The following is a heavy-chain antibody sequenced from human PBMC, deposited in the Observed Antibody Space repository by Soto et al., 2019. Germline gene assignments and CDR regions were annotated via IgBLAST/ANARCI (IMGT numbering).Heavy chain of an antibody. D-gene: IGHD6-6*01. V-gene: IGHV3-48*02. CDR2: ISSRSYTI. J-gene: IGHJ6*02. CDR3: ARGGSSSDNGMDV. Sequence: EVQLVESGGGLVQPGGSLRLSCAASGFSFSTYSMNWVRQAPGNGLEWVSYISSRSYTIYYVDSVKGRFTISRDNAKNSLYLQMNSLRDEDTAVYYCARGGSSSDNGMDVWGQVTTVTVSS. CDR1: GFSFSTYS.